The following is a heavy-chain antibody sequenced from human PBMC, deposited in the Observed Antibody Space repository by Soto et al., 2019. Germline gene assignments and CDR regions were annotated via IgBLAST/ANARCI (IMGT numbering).Heavy chain of an antibody. Sequence: SVKVSCKASGGTFSSYAISWVRQAPGQGLEWMGGIIPIFGTANYAQKFQGRVTITADESTSTAYMELSSLRSEDTAVYYCARGNAATITPDYYYYGMDVWGQGTTVTVSS. CDR1: GGTFSSYA. D-gene: IGHD5-12*01. CDR2: IIPIFGTA. CDR3: ARGNAATITPDYYYYGMDV. J-gene: IGHJ6*02. V-gene: IGHV1-69*13.